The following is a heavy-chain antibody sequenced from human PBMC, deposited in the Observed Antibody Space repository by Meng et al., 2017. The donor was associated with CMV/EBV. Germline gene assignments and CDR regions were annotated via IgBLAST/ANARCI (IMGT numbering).Heavy chain of an antibody. CDR3: ARGPLTTPYYYYGMDV. CDR2: ISYDGSNK. V-gene: IGHV3-30*04. D-gene: IGHD2-15*01. Sequence: GESLKISCAASGFTFSSYAMHWVRQDPGKGLEWVAVISYDGSNKYYADSVKGRFTISRDNSKNTLYLQMNSLRAEDTAVYYCARGPLTTPYYYYGMDVWGQGTTVTVSS. J-gene: IGHJ6*02. CDR1: GFTFSSYA.